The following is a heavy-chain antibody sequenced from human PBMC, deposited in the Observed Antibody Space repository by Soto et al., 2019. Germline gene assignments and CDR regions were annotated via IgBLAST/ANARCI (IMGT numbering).Heavy chain of an antibody. CDR3: ARGHYSSSWYYYYYGMAV. D-gene: IGHD6-13*01. CDR2: INHSGST. V-gene: IGHV4-34*01. Sequence: QVQLQQWGAGLLKPSETLSLTCAVYGGSFSGYYWSWIRQPPGKGLEWIGEINHSGSTNYTPSLKIRVTISVDTSKNQFSLKLSSVTAADTAVYYCARGHYSSSWYYYYYGMAVWGQGTTVTVSS. CDR1: GGSFSGYY. J-gene: IGHJ6*02.